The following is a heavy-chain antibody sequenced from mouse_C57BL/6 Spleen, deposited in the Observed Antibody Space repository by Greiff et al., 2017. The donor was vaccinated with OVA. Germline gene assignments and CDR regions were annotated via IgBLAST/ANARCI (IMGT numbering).Heavy chain of an antibody. CDR2: ISYDGSN. J-gene: IGHJ4*01. CDR1: GYSITSGYY. Sequence: DVQLQESGPGLVKPSQSLSLTCSVTGYSITSGYYWNWIRQFPGNKLEWMGYISYDGSNNYNPSLKNRISITRDTSKNQFFLKLNSVTTEDTATYYCASQGYLYAMDYWGQGTSVTVSS. CDR3: ASQGYLYAMDY. D-gene: IGHD5-1*01. V-gene: IGHV3-6*01.